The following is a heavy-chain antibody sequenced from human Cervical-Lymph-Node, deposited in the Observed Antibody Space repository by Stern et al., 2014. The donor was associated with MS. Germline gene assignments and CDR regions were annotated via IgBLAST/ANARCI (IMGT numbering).Heavy chain of an antibody. CDR2: ISRDGSRT. CDR1: GFTFSNYW. J-gene: IGHJ4*02. Sequence: EVQLVQSGGGLVQPGGSLRLSCAASGFTFSNYWMHWVRQAPGKGLEWVSRISRDGSRTTYADSVKGRFTISRDNAKETLYVQMNSLKAEDTAVYYCTRTTTEAEDFDYWGQGTLVTVSS. CDR3: TRTTTEAEDFDY. V-gene: IGHV3-74*03. D-gene: IGHD4-17*01.